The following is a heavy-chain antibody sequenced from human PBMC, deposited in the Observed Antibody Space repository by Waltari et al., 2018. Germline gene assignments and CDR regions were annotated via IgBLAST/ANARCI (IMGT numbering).Heavy chain of an antibody. J-gene: IGHJ4*02. CDR3: ARKSQRSDYVCD. Sequence: QLQLQESGPGLVKPSETLSLTCTVSGGSISSSSYYWGWLRQPPGKGLEWIGSIYYSGRTYYNPSRKSRVTISVDTSKNQFSLKLSSVTAADTAVYYCARKSQRSDYVCDWGQGTLVTVSS. D-gene: IGHD4-17*01. CDR1: GGSISSSSYY. CDR2: IYYSGRT. V-gene: IGHV4-39*07.